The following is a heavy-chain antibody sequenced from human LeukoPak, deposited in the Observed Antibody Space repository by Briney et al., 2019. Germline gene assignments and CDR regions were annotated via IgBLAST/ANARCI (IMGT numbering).Heavy chain of an antibody. V-gene: IGHV3-53*01. CDR1: GFTVGSNY. CDR2: IYSGGKT. J-gene: IGHJ4*01. D-gene: IGHD1-26*01. Sequence: GGSLRLSCAASGFTVGSNYMSCVRQAPGKVLEWVSFIYSGGKTFYADSVKGRFTISRDNSKNTLSLQMNSLRAEDTAIYYCAGLSGTYRPFDYWGHGTLVTVSS. CDR3: AGLSGTYRPFDY.